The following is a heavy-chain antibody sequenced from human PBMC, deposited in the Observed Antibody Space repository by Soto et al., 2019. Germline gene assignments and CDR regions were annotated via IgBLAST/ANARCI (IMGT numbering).Heavy chain of an antibody. CDR3: TGEVASGY. J-gene: IGHJ4*02. D-gene: IGHD2-8*02. V-gene: IGHV3-30*03. CDR1: GVTVSNYG. CDR2: ISRDGGTK. Sequence: PGGSLRLSCAVSGVTVSNYGMHWVRQAPGKGLEWVAVISRDGGTKYYADSVKGRFTISRDNSRNTLFLEMNSLRSDDMAVYYCTGEVASGYWGQGTLVTVSS.